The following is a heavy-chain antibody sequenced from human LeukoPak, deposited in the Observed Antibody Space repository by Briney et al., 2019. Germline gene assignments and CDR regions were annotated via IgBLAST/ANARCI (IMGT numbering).Heavy chain of an antibody. CDR1: GGSISSGGYY. CDR2: IYYSGST. D-gene: IGHD4-23*01. Sequence: SETLSLTCTVSGGSISSGGYYWSWIRQHPGQGLEWIGYIYYSGSTYYNPSLKSRVTISVDTSKNQFSLKLSSVTAADTAVYYCARDLLNEGNHLDYWDQGTLVTVSS. CDR3: ARDLLNEGNHLDY. V-gene: IGHV4-30-4*08. J-gene: IGHJ4*02.